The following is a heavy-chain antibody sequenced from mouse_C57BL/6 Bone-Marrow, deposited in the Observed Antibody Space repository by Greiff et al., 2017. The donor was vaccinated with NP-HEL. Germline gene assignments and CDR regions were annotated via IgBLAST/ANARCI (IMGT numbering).Heavy chain of an antibody. V-gene: IGHV1-82*01. J-gene: IGHJ2*01. CDR2: IYPGDGDT. CDR1: GYAFSSSW. D-gene: IGHD2-4*01. CDR3: ARGDYDEMGYFDY. Sequence: VKLQESGPELVKPGASVKISCKASGYAFSSSWMNWVKQRPGKGLEWIGRIYPGDGDTNYNGKFKGKATLTADKSSSTAYMQLSSLTSEDSAVYFCARGDYDEMGYFDYWGQGTTLTVSS.